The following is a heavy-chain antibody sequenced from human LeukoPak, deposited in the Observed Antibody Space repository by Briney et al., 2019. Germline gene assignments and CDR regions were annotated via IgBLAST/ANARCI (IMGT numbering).Heavy chain of an antibody. Sequence: GESLKISCQGSGYSFTSYWIGWVRQMPGKGLEWMGIIYPGDSDTKYSPSFQDQVTISADKSTSTAYLHWRRLRASDTAMYYCARRLLYSSDGKFDYWGQGTLVTVSS. D-gene: IGHD3-22*01. V-gene: IGHV5-51*01. CDR3: ARRLLYSSDGKFDY. CDR1: GYSFTSYW. J-gene: IGHJ4*02. CDR2: IYPGDSDT.